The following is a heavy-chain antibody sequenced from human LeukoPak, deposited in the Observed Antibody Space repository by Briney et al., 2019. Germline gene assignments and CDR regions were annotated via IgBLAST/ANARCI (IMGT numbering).Heavy chain of an antibody. Sequence: GASVKVSCKASGYTFTSYGISWVRQAPGQGLEWMGWISAYNGNTNYAQKLQGRVTMTTDTSTSTAYMELRSLRSDDTAVYYCARPTVPYYYDSSGYYYDNWGPSAFDIWGQGTMVTVSS. V-gene: IGHV1-18*01. CDR2: ISAYNGNT. CDR1: GYTFTSYG. J-gene: IGHJ3*02. D-gene: IGHD3-22*01. CDR3: ARPTVPYYYDSSGYYYDNWGPSAFDI.